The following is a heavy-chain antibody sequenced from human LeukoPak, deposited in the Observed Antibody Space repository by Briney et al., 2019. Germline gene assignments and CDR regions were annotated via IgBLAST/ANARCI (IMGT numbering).Heavy chain of an antibody. J-gene: IGHJ4*02. D-gene: IGHD3-22*01. Sequence: GESLKISCKGSGYSFTSYWIGWVRQMPGKGLEWMGIIYPGDSDTRYSPSFQGQVTISADKSISTAYLQWSSLKASDTAMYYCARHDGVHGYYDSSPDYWSQGTLVTVSS. CDR2: IYPGDSDT. CDR3: ARHDGVHGYYDSSPDY. CDR1: GYSFTSYW. V-gene: IGHV5-51*01.